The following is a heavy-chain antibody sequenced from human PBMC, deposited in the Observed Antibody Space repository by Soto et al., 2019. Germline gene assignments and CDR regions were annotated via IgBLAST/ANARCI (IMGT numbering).Heavy chain of an antibody. CDR2: ISTYRGNT. J-gene: IGHJ6*02. D-gene: IGHD6-19*01. CDR1: GYSFTSYG. Sequence: QVQLVQSGTDVQKPGASVKVSCKTSGYSFTSYGITWVRHVPGQGLEWMGWISTYRGNTNYAQKFQGRVTMTTDTSTSTGYMELRSLGSDDTAVYYCAISSYTSGGNPSHYYGVDVWGQGTTVTVSS. V-gene: IGHV1-18*04. CDR3: AISSYTSGGNPSHYYGVDV.